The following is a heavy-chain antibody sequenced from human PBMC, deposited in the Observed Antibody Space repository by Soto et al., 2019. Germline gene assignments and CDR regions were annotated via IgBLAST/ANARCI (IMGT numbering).Heavy chain of an antibody. CDR2: IDPSDSYT. J-gene: IGHJ6*02. V-gene: IGHV5-10-1*01. D-gene: IGHD6-6*01. Sequence: PGESLKISCKGSGYSFTSYWISWVRQMPGKGLEWMGRIDPSDSYTNYSPSFQGHVTISADKSIRTAYLQWSSLKASDTAMYYCARDSSSSQYYYYGMDVWGQGTTVTVSS. CDR1: GYSFTSYW. CDR3: ARDSSSSQYYYYGMDV.